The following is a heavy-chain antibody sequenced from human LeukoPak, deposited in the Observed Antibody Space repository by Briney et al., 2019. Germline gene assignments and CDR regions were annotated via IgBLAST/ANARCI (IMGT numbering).Heavy chain of an antibody. V-gene: IGHV3-48*01. CDR3: AREQQWLVYMDV. Sequence: PGGSLRLSCAASGFTFSSYSMNWVRQAPGKGLEWVSYISRSSSTIYYADSVKGRFTISRDNAKNSLYLQMNSLRAEDTAVYYCAREQQWLVYMDVWGKGTTVTVSS. CDR1: GFTFSSYS. CDR2: ISRSSSTI. J-gene: IGHJ6*03. D-gene: IGHD6-19*01.